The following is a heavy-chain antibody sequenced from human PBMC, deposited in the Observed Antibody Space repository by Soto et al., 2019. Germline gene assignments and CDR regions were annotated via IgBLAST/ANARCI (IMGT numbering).Heavy chain of an antibody. D-gene: IGHD3-16*02. Sequence: ASVKVSCKASGYTFTSYDINWVLQATGQGLEWMGWMNPNSGNTGYAQKFQGRVTMTRNTSISTAYMELSSLRSEDTAVYYCARPYYDYVWGSYRPDAFDIWGQGTMVTVSS. CDR1: GYTFTSYD. CDR2: MNPNSGNT. V-gene: IGHV1-8*01. J-gene: IGHJ3*02. CDR3: ARPYYDYVWGSYRPDAFDI.